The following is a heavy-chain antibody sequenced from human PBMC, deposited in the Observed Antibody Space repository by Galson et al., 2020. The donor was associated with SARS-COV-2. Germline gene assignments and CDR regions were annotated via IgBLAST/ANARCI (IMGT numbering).Heavy chain of an antibody. D-gene: IGHD5-12*01. Sequence: GGSLRLSCAASGFTFGSHAMHWVRQAPGKGLEWVAVISYDGSDEYYDGRNKYYADSVKGRFTISRDNYKNTLYLQMDSLRSEDTAVYHCAREGACGLYYLDYWGQGTLVAVSS. CDR1: GFTFGSHA. CDR2: ISYDGSDEYYDGRNK. CDR3: AREGACGLYYLDY. J-gene: IGHJ4*02. V-gene: IGHV3-30*04.